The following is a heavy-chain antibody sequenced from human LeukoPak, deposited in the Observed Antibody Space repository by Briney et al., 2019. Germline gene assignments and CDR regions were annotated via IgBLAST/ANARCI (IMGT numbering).Heavy chain of an antibody. CDR1: GFSLSTSGVG. J-gene: IGHJ4*02. CDR2: IYWDADK. CDR3: AHRLRGSYPFDY. V-gene: IGHV2-5*02. Sequence: SGPTLVKPTQTLTLTCTFSGFSLSTSGVGVGWIRQPPGKALEWLALIYWDADKRYSPSLKSRLTITKDTSKNQVVLTLTNMDPVDTATYCCAHRLRGSYPFDYWGQGTLVTVSS. D-gene: IGHD1-26*01.